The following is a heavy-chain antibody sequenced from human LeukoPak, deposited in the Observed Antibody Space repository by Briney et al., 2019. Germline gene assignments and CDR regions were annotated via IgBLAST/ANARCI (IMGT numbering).Heavy chain of an antibody. J-gene: IGHJ3*02. Sequence: GATVKISCKASGYTFTDYYMHWVQQAPGKGLEWMGRVDPEDGETIYAEKFQGRVTITADTSTDTAYMELSSLRSEDTAVYYCATGVSGSYFAFDICGQGTMVTVSS. CDR1: GYTFTDYY. CDR3: ATGVSGSYFAFDI. D-gene: IGHD1-26*01. CDR2: VDPEDGET. V-gene: IGHV1-69-2*01.